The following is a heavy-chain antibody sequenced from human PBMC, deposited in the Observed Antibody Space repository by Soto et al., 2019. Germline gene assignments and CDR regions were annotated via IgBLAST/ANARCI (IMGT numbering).Heavy chain of an antibody. V-gene: IGHV3-33*06. CDR3: AKDDTRGWTQDY. CDR1: GFIFSNYG. CDR2: IWYDGSQQ. J-gene: IGHJ4*02. Sequence: QVQLVESGGGVVQPGRSLRLSCAASGFIFSNYGMHWVRQAPGKGLEWVALIWYDGSQQYYPDAVEGRFTISRDNSKNTVYLQMNSLRPEDTAVYYCAKDDTRGWTQDYWGQGTLVTVSS. D-gene: IGHD6-19*01.